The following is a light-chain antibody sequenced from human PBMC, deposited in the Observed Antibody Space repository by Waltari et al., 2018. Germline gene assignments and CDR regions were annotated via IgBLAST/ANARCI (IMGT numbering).Light chain of an antibody. CDR2: EVT. Sequence: QSALTQPASVSGSPGQSITISCTGTNSDVGGYNYVSWHQQHPGNAPKLILYEVTNPPSRVSNLFPAPTSGNAASPTSSGRPADDEAYYYCISYTSNTHVVFGGGTKLTVV. V-gene: IGLV2-14*01. CDR3: ISYTSNTHVV. J-gene: IGLJ2*01. CDR1: NSDVGGYNY.